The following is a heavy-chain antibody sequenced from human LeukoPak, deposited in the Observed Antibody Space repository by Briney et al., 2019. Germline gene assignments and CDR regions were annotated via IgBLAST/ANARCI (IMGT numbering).Heavy chain of an antibody. V-gene: IGHV1-58*02. J-gene: IGHJ4*02. D-gene: IGHD6-19*01. CDR2: IVVGSGNT. CDR3: AELTDGAVAGTSDY. Sequence: SVKVSCKASGFTFTSSAMQWVRQARGQRLECIGWIVVGSGNTNYAQKFQERVTITWDMSTSTAYMELSSLRSEDTAVYYCAELTDGAVAGTSDYWGQGTLVTVSS. CDR1: GFTFTSSA.